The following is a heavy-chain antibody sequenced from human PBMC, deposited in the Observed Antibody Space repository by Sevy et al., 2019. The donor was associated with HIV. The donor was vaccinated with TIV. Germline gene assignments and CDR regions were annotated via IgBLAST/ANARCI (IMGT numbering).Heavy chain of an antibody. CDR3: ARGLYSYGYNY. D-gene: IGHD5-18*01. J-gene: IGHJ4*02. CDR1: GFTVSSNY. V-gene: IGHV3-53*01. Sequence: GGSLRLSCAASGFTVSSNYMSWVRQAPGKGLEWVSVIYSGGSTYYADAVKGRLTISRIKSKNTMYFQMNSVRAEDTAVYYCARGLYSYGYNYWGQGTLVTVSS. CDR2: IYSGGST.